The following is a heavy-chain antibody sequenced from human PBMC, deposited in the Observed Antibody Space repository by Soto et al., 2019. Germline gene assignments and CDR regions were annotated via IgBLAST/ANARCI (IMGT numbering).Heavy chain of an antibody. V-gene: IGHV3-48*02. J-gene: IGHJ4*02. CDR2: ISRGSSTI. D-gene: IGHD6-6*01. Sequence: EVQLVESGGDLVQPGGSLRLSCAASGLTFSSYTMNWVRQAPGKGLEWVSYISRGSSTIDYADSVKGRFTISRDNAKNILYLQMNSLRDEDTAVYYCATLYSSSEDYWGQGTLVTVSS. CDR3: ATLYSSSEDY. CDR1: GLTFSSYT.